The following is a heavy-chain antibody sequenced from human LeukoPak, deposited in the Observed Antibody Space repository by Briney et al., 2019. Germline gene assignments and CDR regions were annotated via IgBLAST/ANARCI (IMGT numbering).Heavy chain of an antibody. J-gene: IGHJ5*02. V-gene: IGHV1-2*02. CDR3: ARDRSAAAGTGSWFDP. CDR2: INPNSGGT. CDR1: GYTFNGYY. Sequence: ASVKVSCKASGYTFNGYYMHWVRQAPGQGLEWMGWINPNSGGTNYAQKFQGRVTMTRDTSISTAYMELSRLRSDDTAVYYCARDRSAAAGTGSWFDPWGQGTLVTVSS. D-gene: IGHD6-13*01.